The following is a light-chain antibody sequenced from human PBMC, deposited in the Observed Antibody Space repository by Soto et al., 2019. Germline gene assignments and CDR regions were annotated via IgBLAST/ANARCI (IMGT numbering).Light chain of an antibody. V-gene: IGKV1-17*02. CDR3: HRHNIYPCT. Sequence: DIQMTQSPSSLSASVGDRVTITCRASQGMRNDLGWYQQKPGKAPKRLIYAASSWKRGVPSSFSGSGSGTEFTLPITNLHPDDLTPFYFHRHNIYPCTFGQGTKVEIK. CDR1: QGMRND. CDR2: AAS. J-gene: IGKJ1*01.